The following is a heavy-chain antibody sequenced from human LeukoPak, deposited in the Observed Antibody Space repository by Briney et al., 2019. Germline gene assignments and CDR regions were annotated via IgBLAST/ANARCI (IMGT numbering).Heavy chain of an antibody. J-gene: IGHJ4*02. CDR3: AHRLDYYDSSGYYWPTKYGINFDY. V-gene: IGHV2-5*02. CDR1: GFSLSTSGVG. CDR2: IYWDDDK. Sequence: ESGPTLVNPTQTLTLTCTFSGFSLSTSGVGVGWIRQPPGKALEWLALIYWDDDKRYSPSLKSRLTITKDTSKNQVVLTMTNMDPVDAATYYCAHRLDYYDSSGYYWPTKYGINFDYWGQGTLVTVSS. D-gene: IGHD3-22*01.